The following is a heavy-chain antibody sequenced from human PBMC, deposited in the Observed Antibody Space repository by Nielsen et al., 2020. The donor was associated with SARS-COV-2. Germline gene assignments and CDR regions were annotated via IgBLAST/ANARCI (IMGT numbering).Heavy chain of an antibody. CDR3: AKGGYDYYYYYMDV. CDR1: GFTFSSYG. CDR2: ISYDGSNK. J-gene: IGHJ6*03. Sequence: GESLKISCAASGFTFSSYGMHWVRQAPGKGLEWVAVISYDGSNKYYADSVKGRFTISRDNSKNTLYLQMNSLRAEDTAVYYCAKGGYDYYYYYMDVWGKGTTVTVSS. D-gene: IGHD5-12*01. V-gene: IGHV3-30*18.